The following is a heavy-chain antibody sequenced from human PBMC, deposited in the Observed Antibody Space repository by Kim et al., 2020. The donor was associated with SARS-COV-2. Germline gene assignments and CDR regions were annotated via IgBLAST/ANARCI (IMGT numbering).Heavy chain of an antibody. CDR1: GFTFSGSA. CDR2: IRSKANSYAT. D-gene: IGHD3-3*01. CDR3: TLYYDFWSGSYYYYYGMDV. V-gene: IGHV3-73*01. J-gene: IGHJ6*02. Sequence: GGSLRHSCAASGFTFSGSAMHWVRQASGKGLEWVGRIRSKANSYATAYAASVKGRFTISRDDSKNTAYLQMNSLKTEDTAVYYCTLYYDFWSGSYYYYYGMDVWGQGTTVTVSS.